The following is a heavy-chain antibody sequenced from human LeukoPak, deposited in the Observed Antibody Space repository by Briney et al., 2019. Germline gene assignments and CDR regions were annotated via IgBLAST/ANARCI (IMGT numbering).Heavy chain of an antibody. J-gene: IGHJ4*02. CDR2: ISYDGSNK. CDR3: AKDRTRSFDY. Sequence: QPGRSLRLSCAASGFTFSSYGMHWVRQAPGKGLEWVAVISYDGSNKYYADSVKGRFTISRDNSKNTLYPQMNSLRAEDTAVYYCAKDRTRSFDYWGQGTLVTVSS. V-gene: IGHV3-30*18. CDR1: GFTFSSYG. D-gene: IGHD1-7*01.